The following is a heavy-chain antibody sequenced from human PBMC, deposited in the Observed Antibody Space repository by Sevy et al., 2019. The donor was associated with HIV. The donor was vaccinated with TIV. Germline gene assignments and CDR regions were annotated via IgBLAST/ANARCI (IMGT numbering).Heavy chain of an antibody. Sequence: GGSLRLSCAASGFTSNSYTMNWVRQAPGKGLEWVSSISFSSNYIYYADSVKGRFTISRDNAQNSLYLQMNSLRAEDTAIYYCARPYGSGSWEAFDIWGQGTMVTVSS. CDR2: ISFSSNYI. J-gene: IGHJ3*02. CDR1: GFTSNSYT. V-gene: IGHV3-21*01. CDR3: ARPYGSGSWEAFDI. D-gene: IGHD3-10*01.